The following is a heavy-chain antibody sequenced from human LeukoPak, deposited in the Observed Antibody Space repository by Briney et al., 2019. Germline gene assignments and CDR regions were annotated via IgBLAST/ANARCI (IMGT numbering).Heavy chain of an antibody. CDR2: INPNSGGT. V-gene: IGHV1-2*02. Sequence: GASVKVSCKASGYTFTGYYMHWVRQAPGQGLEWMGWINPNSGGTNYAQKFQGRVTVTRDTSISTAYMELSRLRSDDTAVYYCARDAVASYGSLDFDYWGQGTLVTVSS. CDR1: GYTFTGYY. CDR3: ARDAVASYGSLDFDY. J-gene: IGHJ4*02. D-gene: IGHD5-18*01.